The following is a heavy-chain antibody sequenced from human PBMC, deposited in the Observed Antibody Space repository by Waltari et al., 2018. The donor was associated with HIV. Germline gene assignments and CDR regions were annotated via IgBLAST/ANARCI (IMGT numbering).Heavy chain of an antibody. CDR2: ISSSGNFK. CDR3: ARDSRGSTWSLNWFDP. V-gene: IGHV3-21*02. D-gene: IGHD6-6*01. CDR1: GFIFNTYS. J-gene: IGHJ5*02. Sequence: EVQLVESGGGPVKPGESLRLSCVTSGFIFNTYSMNWVRQAPGKGAEGVSAISSSGNFKHYADAVKGRFTISRDNAENSRDLQMNGRRAEDTAIYYCARDSRGSTWSLNWFDPWGQGTLVTVSS.